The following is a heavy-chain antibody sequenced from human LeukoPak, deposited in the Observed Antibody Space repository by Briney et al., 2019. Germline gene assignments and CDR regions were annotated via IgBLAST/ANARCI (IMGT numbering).Heavy chain of an antibody. CDR2: IYSGGST. CDR3: ASSTTSTLNYYYYGMDV. D-gene: IGHD1-1*01. J-gene: IGHJ6*02. V-gene: IGHV3-53*01. Sequence: GGSLRLSCAASGFTVSSNYMSWVRQAPGKGLEWVSVIYSGGSTYYADSVKGRFTISGDNSKNTLYLQMNSLRAEDTAVYYCASSTTSTLNYYYYGMDVWGQGTTVTVSS. CDR1: GFTVSSNY.